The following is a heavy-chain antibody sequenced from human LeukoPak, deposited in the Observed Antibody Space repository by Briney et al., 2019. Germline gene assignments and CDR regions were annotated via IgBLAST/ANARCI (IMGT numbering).Heavy chain of an antibody. Sequence: QPGGSLRLSCAACGFTFRNYEMNWVRQAPGKGLEWLSYISSSGISIYDADSVKGRFTISRDNAKNSLFLQMNSLGAEDTGVYYCAREKSGDFDSWGQGTLVTVSS. D-gene: IGHD1-14*01. CDR1: GFTFRNYE. V-gene: IGHV3-48*03. J-gene: IGHJ4*02. CDR2: ISSSGISI. CDR3: AREKSGDFDS.